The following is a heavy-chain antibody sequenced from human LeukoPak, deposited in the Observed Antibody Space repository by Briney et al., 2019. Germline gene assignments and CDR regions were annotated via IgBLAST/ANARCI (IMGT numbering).Heavy chain of an antibody. CDR3: AKGDVHEDY. CDR2: ISGSGGST. CDR1: GFTLSSYA. V-gene: IGHV3-23*01. J-gene: IGHJ4*02. Sequence: PGGSLRLSCAASGFTLSSYAMSWVRQAPGEGLEWVSAISGSGGSTYYADSVTGRFTISRDNSKNTLYLQMNRLRAADTAVSSCAKGDVHEDYWGQGTLVTVSS.